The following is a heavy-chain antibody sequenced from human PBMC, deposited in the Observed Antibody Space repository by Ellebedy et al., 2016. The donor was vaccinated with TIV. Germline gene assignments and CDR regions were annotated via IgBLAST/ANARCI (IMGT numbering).Heavy chain of an antibody. J-gene: IGHJ4*02. V-gene: IGHV1-3*01. CDR1: GYTFSSYA. Sequence: AASVKVSCKASGYTFSSYAMHWVRQAPGQRLEWMGWMNAGNGDTKYSQTFQGRVTITRDTSASTAYMELSSLRSEDTAVYYCARASARGSFDYWGQGTLVTVSS. D-gene: IGHD6-6*01. CDR2: MNAGNGDT. CDR3: ARASARGSFDY.